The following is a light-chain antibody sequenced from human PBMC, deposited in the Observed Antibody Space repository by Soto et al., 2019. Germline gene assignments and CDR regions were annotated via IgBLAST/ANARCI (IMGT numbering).Light chain of an antibody. V-gene: IGKV1-5*03. CDR3: QQYNSYPWT. J-gene: IGKJ2*02. Sequence: DIQMTQSPSTLSASVGDRVTITCRASLSISSWLAWYQQKPGRAPNLLIYKASNLESGVPSRFSGSGSGTEYTLTISSRQPDDFATYYCQQYNSYPWTFGQGTKLEI. CDR1: LSISSW. CDR2: KAS.